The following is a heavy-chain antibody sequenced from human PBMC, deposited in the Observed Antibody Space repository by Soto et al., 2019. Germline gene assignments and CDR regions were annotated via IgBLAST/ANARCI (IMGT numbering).Heavy chain of an antibody. CDR3: ARAFYGSGSYYNSGSNWFDP. Sequence: EASVKVSCKASGYTFTSYAMHWVRQAPGQRLEWMGWINAGNGNTKYSQKFQGRVTITRDTSASAAYMELSSLRSEDTAVYYCARAFYGSGSYYNSGSNWFDPWGQGTLVTVS. J-gene: IGHJ5*02. V-gene: IGHV1-3*01. CDR2: INAGNGNT. D-gene: IGHD3-10*01. CDR1: GYTFTSYA.